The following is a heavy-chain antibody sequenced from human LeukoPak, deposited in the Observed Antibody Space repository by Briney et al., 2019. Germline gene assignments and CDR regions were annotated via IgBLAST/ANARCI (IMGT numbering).Heavy chain of an antibody. D-gene: IGHD1-26*01. V-gene: IGHV1-69*04. CDR1: GGTFSSCA. J-gene: IGHJ4*02. Sequence: AASVKVSCKASGGTFSSCAISWVRQAPGQGLEWMGRIIPILGIANYAQEFQGRVTITADKSTSTAYMELSSLRSEDTAVYYCARDLGPGGWEPLDYWGQGTLVTVSS. CDR2: IIPILGIA. CDR3: ARDLGPGGWEPLDY.